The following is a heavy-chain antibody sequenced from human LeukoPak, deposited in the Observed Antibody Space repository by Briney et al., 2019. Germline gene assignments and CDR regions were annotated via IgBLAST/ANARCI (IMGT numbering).Heavy chain of an antibody. D-gene: IGHD3-10*01. CDR2: IYPGDSDT. Sequence: GESLKISCTGSGYTFKYYWIGWVRQMPGKGLEWMGIIYPGDSDTRYSPSFQGQVTISADKSISTAYLQWSSLKASDTAMYYCASGPGSYYFDYWGQGTLVTVSS. CDR3: ASGPGSYYFDY. J-gene: IGHJ4*02. V-gene: IGHV5-51*01. CDR1: GYTFKYYW.